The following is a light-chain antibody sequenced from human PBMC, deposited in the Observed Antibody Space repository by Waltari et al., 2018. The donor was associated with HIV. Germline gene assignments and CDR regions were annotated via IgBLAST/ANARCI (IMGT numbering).Light chain of an antibody. CDR2: EDN. Sequence: SYELTQSPSVSVSPGQTARITCSGDALPKKYPYWYQQKSVQAPVLVIHEDNKRPSGIPERFSGSSSGTMANLTISGAQVEDEADYYCYSTDSSGNHRGVFGGGTKLTVL. CDR3: YSTDSSGNHRGV. J-gene: IGLJ2*01. CDR1: ALPKKY. V-gene: IGLV3-10*01.